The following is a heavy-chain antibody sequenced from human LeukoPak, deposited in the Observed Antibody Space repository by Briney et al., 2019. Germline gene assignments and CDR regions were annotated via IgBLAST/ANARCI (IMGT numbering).Heavy chain of an antibody. CDR1: GGSLSGYY. CDR2: INHSGST. J-gene: IGHJ4*02. Sequence: SETLSLTCAVYGGSLSGYYWSWIRQPPGKGLEWIGEINHSGSTNYNPSLKSRVTISVDTSKNQFSLKLSSVTAADTAVYYCARHVKGYSYGGKDYFDYWGQGTLVTVSS. V-gene: IGHV4-34*01. CDR3: ARHVKGYSYGGKDYFDY. D-gene: IGHD5-18*01.